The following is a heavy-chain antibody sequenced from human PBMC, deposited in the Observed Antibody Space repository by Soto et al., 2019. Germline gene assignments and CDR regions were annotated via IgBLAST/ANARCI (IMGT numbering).Heavy chain of an antibody. Sequence: QVQLRQSGPRLARPSGTLSLTCVVSGDSISSTHWWTWVRQTPGTGLEWIGEVYHTGSTKYNPSLKNRVTISLDKSNNQVSLNLKSLPAADTAVYYCATLPPRIVVTILPIPSWGQGTQVTVSS. V-gene: IGHV4-4*02. D-gene: IGHD2-21*01. CDR2: VYHTGST. CDR3: ATLPPRIVVTILPIPS. CDR1: GDSISSTHW. J-gene: IGHJ4*02.